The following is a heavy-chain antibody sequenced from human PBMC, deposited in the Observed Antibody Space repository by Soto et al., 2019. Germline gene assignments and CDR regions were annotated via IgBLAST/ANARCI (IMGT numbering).Heavy chain of an antibody. CDR3: ARGGYSYAFDY. CDR1: GGSVSSGSYY. CDR2: IYYSGST. J-gene: IGHJ4*02. V-gene: IGHV4-61*01. Sequence: QVQLQESGPGVVKPSETLSLTCSVSGGSVSSGSYYWSWIRQPPGKGLEWIGYIYYSGSTNYNPSLKSRVTISVDTSKNQFSLKLSSVTAADTAVYYCARGGYSYAFDYWGQGTLVTVSS. D-gene: IGHD5-18*01.